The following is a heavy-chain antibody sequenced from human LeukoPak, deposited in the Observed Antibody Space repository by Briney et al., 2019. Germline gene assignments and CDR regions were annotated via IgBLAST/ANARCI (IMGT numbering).Heavy chain of an antibody. J-gene: IGHJ4*02. D-gene: IGHD6-19*01. CDR1: GFTFSTYV. CDR2: ISYDGSYK. CDR3: AKVESSGWYSIDY. V-gene: IGHV3-30*18. Sequence: GGSLRLSCAASGFTFSTYVMHWVRQAPGKGPEWVAVISYDGSYKYADSVKGRFTISRDNSKSTLYLQMNSLRVEDTAVYYCAKVESSGWYSIDYWGQGTLVTVSS.